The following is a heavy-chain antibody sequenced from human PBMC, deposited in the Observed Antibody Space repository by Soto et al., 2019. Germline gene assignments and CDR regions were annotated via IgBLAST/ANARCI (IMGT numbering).Heavy chain of an antibody. V-gene: IGHV4-30-4*01. CDR3: ALGPYCSGGSCYSSDGMDV. CDR1: GGSISSGDYY. Sequence: QVQLQESGPGLVKPSQTLSLTCTVSGGSISSGDYYWSWIRQPPGKGLEWIGYIYYSGSTYYNPSLKIRVTISVDTSKNLFSLKLSSVTAADTAVYYCALGPYCSGGSCYSSDGMDVWGQGTTVTVSS. D-gene: IGHD2-15*01. CDR2: IYYSGST. J-gene: IGHJ6*02.